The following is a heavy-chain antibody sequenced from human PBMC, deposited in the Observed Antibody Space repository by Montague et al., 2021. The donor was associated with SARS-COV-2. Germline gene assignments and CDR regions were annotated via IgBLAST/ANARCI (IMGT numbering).Heavy chain of an antibody. CDR2: ISYGGTKK. V-gene: IGHV3-30*04. D-gene: IGHD2-2*01. J-gene: IGHJ3*02. CDR1: GFTFSTYA. Sequence: SLRLSCVASGFTFSTYAMHWVRQAPGKGLEWVALISYGGTKKNYXDSXRGRFTISRDDSKKTVYLQMNSLRAEDTAVYYCARDNENIVVVPAGFDAFDIWGQGTMVTVPS. CDR3: ARDNENIVVVPAGFDAFDI.